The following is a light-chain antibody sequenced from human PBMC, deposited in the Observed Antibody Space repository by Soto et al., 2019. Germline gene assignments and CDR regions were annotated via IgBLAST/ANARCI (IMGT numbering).Light chain of an antibody. Sequence: QPVLTQPPSVSGAPGQRVTISCTGSSSNIGAGYDVHWYQHLPGTAPKLLIYGNSNRPSGVPDRFSGSKSGTSASLAITGLQAEDEADYYCQSYDSSLSGYVFGGGTKVTVL. CDR2: GNS. J-gene: IGLJ2*01. V-gene: IGLV1-40*01. CDR3: QSYDSSLSGYV. CDR1: SSNIGAGYD.